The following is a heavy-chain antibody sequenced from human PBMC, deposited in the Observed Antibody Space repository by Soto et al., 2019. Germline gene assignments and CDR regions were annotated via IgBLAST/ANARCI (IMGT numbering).Heavy chain of an antibody. V-gene: IGHV1-46*01. D-gene: IGHD3-10*01. CDR2: INPSGGST. CDR3: AREPDYYGSGSDNWFDP. J-gene: IGHJ5*02. Sequence: ASVKVSCKASGYTFTSYYMHWVRQAPGQGLEWMGIINPSGGSTSYAQKFQGRVTMTRDTSTSTVYMELSSLRSEDTAVYYCAREPDYYGSGSDNWFDPWGQGTLVTVSS. CDR1: GYTFTSYY.